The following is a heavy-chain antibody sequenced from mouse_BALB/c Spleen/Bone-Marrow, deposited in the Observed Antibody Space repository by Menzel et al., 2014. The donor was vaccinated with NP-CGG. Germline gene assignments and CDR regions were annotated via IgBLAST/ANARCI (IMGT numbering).Heavy chain of an antibody. CDR1: GFTFSSFG. Sequence: DVHLVESGGGLVQPGVSRKLSCAASGFTFSSFGMHWVRQAPERGLEWVAYISSGSSTIFYADTVKGRFTISRDNPKNTLFLQMTSLRSEDTAMYYCTRGGNWEDFDYWGQGTTLTVSS. CDR2: ISSGSSTI. CDR3: TRGGNWEDFDY. V-gene: IGHV5-17*02. D-gene: IGHD4-1*01. J-gene: IGHJ2*01.